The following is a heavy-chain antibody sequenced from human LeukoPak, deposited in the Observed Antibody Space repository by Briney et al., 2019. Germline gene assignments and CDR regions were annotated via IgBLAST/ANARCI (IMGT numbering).Heavy chain of an antibody. V-gene: IGHV4-34*01. D-gene: IGHD3-10*01. CDR1: GGSFSGYY. CDR3: ARTRYYYNSRSYGAPYYFDY. J-gene: IGHJ4*02. Sequence: SETLSLTCAVYGGSFSGYYWSWIRQPPGKGLEWIGEIYHSGSTYYNPSLKSRVTISVDTSKNQFSLKLSSVTAADTAVYYCARTRYYYNSRSYGAPYYFDYWGQGTLVTVSS. CDR2: IYHSGST.